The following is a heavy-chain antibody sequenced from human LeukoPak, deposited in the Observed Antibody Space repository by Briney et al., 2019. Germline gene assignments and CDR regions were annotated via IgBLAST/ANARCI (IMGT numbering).Heavy chain of an antibody. CDR2: INPNSGGT. V-gene: IGHV1-2*02. CDR1: GYTFTGYY. Sequence: ASVKVSCKASGYTFTGYYTHWVRQAPGQGLEWMGWINPNSGGTNYAQKFQGRVTMTRDTSISTAYMELSRLRSDDTAVYYCARSVVGATPYWYFDLWGRGTLVTVSS. J-gene: IGHJ2*01. D-gene: IGHD1-26*01. CDR3: ARSVVGATPYWYFDL.